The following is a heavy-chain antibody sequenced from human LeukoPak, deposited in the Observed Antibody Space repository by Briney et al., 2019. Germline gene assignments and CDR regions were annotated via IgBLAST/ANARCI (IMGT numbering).Heavy chain of an antibody. Sequence: GGSLRLSCAASGFTFNTYEMNWVRQAPGQGLEWVAYISSSGTSIHYADSVEGRFTVSRDNAKNSVYLQMNILRAEDTTVYYCARGGNYGYLWNAFDLWGQGTMVTVSS. CDR2: ISSSGTSI. CDR3: ARGGNYGYLWNAFDL. CDR1: GFTFNTYE. D-gene: IGHD5-18*01. V-gene: IGHV3-48*03. J-gene: IGHJ3*01.